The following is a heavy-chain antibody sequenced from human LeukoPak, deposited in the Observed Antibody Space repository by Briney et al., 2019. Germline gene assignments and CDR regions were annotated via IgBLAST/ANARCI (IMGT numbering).Heavy chain of an antibody. V-gene: IGHV4-59*01. Sequence: PSETLSLTCTVSGGSISTYYWSWIRQPPGKGLEWIGYIYYSGSTNYNPSLKSRVTISVDTSKNQFSLKLSSVTAADTAVYYCASGYCSSTGCYTAPFDYWGQGTLVTVSS. CDR3: ASGYCSSTGCYTAPFDY. D-gene: IGHD2-2*03. CDR1: GGSISTYY. J-gene: IGHJ4*02. CDR2: IYYSGST.